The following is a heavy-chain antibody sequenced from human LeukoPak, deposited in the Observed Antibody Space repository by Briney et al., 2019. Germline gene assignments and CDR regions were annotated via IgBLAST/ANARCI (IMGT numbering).Heavy chain of an antibody. CDR3: ARYTEYSGYAY. CDR1: GFTFSSYA. D-gene: IGHD5-12*01. V-gene: IGHV3-23*01. Sequence: GGSLRLSCAASGFTFSSYAMSWVRQAPGKGLEWVSAISGSGGSTYYADSVKGRFTISRDNSKNTLYLQMNSLRAEDTAVYYCARYTEYSGYAYWGQGTLVTVSS. CDR2: ISGSGGST. J-gene: IGHJ4*02.